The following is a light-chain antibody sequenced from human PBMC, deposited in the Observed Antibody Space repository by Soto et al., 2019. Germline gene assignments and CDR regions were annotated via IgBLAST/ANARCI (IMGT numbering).Light chain of an antibody. CDR3: CSYAGSSTDV. J-gene: IGLJ1*01. CDR1: SSDVGSYNL. Sequence: QSALTQPASVSGSPGQSITISCTGTSSDVGSYNLVSWYQQHPGKAPKLMIYEGSKRPSGVANRFAGSKSGHTASLTISGLQAEDEADYYCCSYAGSSTDVFGTGTKLTVL. V-gene: IGLV2-23*01. CDR2: EGS.